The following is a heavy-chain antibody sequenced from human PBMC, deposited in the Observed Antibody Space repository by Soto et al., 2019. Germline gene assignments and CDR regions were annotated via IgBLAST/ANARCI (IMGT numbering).Heavy chain of an antibody. CDR2: ITSSGSTI. CDR3: VRAAHDYSAGLYYYYGMDV. V-gene: IGHV3-48*03. J-gene: IGHJ6*02. D-gene: IGHD4-4*01. CDR1: GFTFSSYE. Sequence: EVQLVESGGGLVQPGGSLRLSCAASGFTFSSYEMNWVRQAPGKGLEWVSYITSSGSTIYYADSVKGRFTISRDNAKNSLYLQMNSLRAEDTAVYYCVRAAHDYSAGLYYYYGMDVWGQGTTVTVSS.